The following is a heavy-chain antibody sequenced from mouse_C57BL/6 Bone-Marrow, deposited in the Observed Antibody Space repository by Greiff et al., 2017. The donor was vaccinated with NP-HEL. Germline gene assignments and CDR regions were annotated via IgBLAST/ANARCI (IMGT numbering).Heavy chain of an antibody. Sequence: QVQLKESGAELARPGASVKLSCKASGYNFTSYGISWVKQRTGQGLEWIGEIYPRSGNTYYNEKFKGKATLTADKSSSTAYMELRSLTSEDSAVYFCARPYYYYGSSYLYYFDYWGQGTTLTVSS. CDR2: IYPRSGNT. D-gene: IGHD1-1*01. CDR1: GYNFTSYG. V-gene: IGHV1-81*01. CDR3: ARPYYYYGSSYLYYFDY. J-gene: IGHJ2*01.